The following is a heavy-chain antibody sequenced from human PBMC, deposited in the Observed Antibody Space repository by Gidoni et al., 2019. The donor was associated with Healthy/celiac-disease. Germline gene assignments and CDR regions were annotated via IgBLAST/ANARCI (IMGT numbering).Heavy chain of an antibody. CDR3: ARGGGDGYNYYFDY. Sequence: RLSCAASGFTFSSYGMHWVRQAPGKGLEWVAVIWYDGSNKYYADSVKGRFTISRDNSKNTLYLQMNSLRAEDTAVYYCARGGGDGYNYYFDYWGQGTLVTVSS. J-gene: IGHJ4*02. CDR1: GFTFSSYG. CDR2: IWYDGSNK. V-gene: IGHV3-33*01. D-gene: IGHD5-12*01.